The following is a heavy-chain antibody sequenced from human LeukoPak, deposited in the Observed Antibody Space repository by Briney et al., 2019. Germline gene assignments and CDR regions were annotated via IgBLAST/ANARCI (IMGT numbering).Heavy chain of an antibody. Sequence: PGGSLRLSCAASGFTFSSYWMHWVRQAPGKGLVWVSRINSDGSSTTYADSVKGRFTISRDTAKNTPYLQMNSLRAEDTAVYYCARWETTVTTLDYWGQGTLVTVSS. D-gene: IGHD4-17*01. CDR1: GFTFSSYW. V-gene: IGHV3-74*01. J-gene: IGHJ4*02. CDR2: INSDGSST. CDR3: ARWETTVTTLDY.